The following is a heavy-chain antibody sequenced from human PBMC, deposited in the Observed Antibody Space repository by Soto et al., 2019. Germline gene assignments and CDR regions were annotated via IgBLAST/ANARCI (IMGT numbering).Heavy chain of an antibody. Sequence: GGSLRLSCTASGFTFGDYAMSWFRQAPGKGLEWVGFIRSKAYGGTTEYVASVKGRFTISRDDSKSIAYLQMNSLKTEDTAVYYCTREADYDILTANDYWGQGTLVTVSS. CDR1: GFTFGDYA. CDR2: IRSKAYGGTT. CDR3: TREADYDILTANDY. V-gene: IGHV3-49*03. J-gene: IGHJ4*02. D-gene: IGHD3-9*01.